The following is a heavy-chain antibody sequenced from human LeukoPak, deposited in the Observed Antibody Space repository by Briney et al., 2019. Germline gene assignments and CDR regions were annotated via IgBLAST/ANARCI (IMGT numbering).Heavy chain of an antibody. CDR1: GYTFTGYY. D-gene: IGHD1-26*01. J-gene: IGHJ5*02. CDR3: ARASGSYWWFDP. CDR2: VNPNSGDT. Sequence: ASVKVSCKASGYTFTGYYLHWVRQAPGQGLEWMGCVNPNSGDTNYAQKFQGSVTMTRDTSISTVYMELSGLRSDDTAVYYCARASGSYWWFDPWGQGTLVTVSS. V-gene: IGHV1-2*02.